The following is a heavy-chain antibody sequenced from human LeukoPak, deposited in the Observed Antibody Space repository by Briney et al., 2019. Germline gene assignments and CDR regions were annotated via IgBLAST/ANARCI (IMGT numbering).Heavy chain of an antibody. CDR3: ARGLMGWELQRRDYYFDY. D-gene: IGHD1-26*01. CDR1: GYSISSGYY. Sequence: PSETLSLTCTVSGYSISSGYYWGWIRQPPGKGLEWIGNIYPSGTTYYNPSLKTRVTISVDTSKNQFSLKLSSVTAADTAVYYCARGLMGWELQRRDYYFDYWGQGTLVTVSS. CDR2: IYPSGTT. V-gene: IGHV4-38-2*02. J-gene: IGHJ4*02.